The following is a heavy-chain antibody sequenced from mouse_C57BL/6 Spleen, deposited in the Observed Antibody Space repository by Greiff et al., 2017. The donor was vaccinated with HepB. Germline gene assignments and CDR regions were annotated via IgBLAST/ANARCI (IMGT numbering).Heavy chain of an antibody. CDR3: ARSYYSKGGYYFDY. CDR2: IYPGDGDT. CDR1: GYAFSSYW. V-gene: IGHV1-80*01. J-gene: IGHJ2*01. Sequence: QVQLKQSGAELVKPGASVKISCKASGYAFSSYWMNWVKQRPGKGLEWIGQIYPGDGDTNYKGKFKGKATLTADKSSSTAYMQLSSLTCEDSAVYLSARSYYSKGGYYFDYWGQGTTLAVSS. D-gene: IGHD2-5*01.